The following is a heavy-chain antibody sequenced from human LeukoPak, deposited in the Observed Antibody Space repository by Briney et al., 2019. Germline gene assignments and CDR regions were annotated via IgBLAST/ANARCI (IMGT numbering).Heavy chain of an antibody. CDR2: INPNSGGT. Sequence: GESLKISCKGSGYTFTSYYMHWVRQAPGQGVEWMGRINPNSGGTNYAQKFQGRVTMTRDTSISTAYMELSRLRSDDTAVYYCARGGYDYVWGSREFDYWGQGTLVTVSS. J-gene: IGHJ4*02. CDR3: ARGGYDYVWGSREFDY. D-gene: IGHD3-16*01. V-gene: IGHV1-2*06. CDR1: GYTFTSYY.